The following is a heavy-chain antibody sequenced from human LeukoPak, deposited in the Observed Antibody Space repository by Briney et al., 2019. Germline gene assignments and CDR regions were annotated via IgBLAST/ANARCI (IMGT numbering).Heavy chain of an antibody. CDR3: ARELHSSGWSYWYFDL. D-gene: IGHD6-19*01. CDR1: GGSISSYY. Sequence: SETLSLTCTVSGGSISSYYWTWIRQPPGKGLEWIGYIYYSGSTNYNPSLKSRVTISVDTSKNQFSLKLSSVTAADTAVYYCARELHSSGWSYWYFDLWGRGTLVTVSS. V-gene: IGHV4-59*01. J-gene: IGHJ2*01. CDR2: IYYSGST.